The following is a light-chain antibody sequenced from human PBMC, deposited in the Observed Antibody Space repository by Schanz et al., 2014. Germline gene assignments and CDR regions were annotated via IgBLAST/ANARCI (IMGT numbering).Light chain of an antibody. J-gene: IGLJ3*02. V-gene: IGLV1-44*01. Sequence: QSVLTQPPSASGTPGQRVTISCSGSSSNIGGNTVNWFQQRPGTAPKLLIFSNNQRPSGAPDRFSGSKSGTSASLAISGLQSEDEADYFCSSYSSGTTRWVFGGGTKLTVL. CDR1: SSNIGGNT. CDR3: SSYSSGTTRWV. CDR2: SNN.